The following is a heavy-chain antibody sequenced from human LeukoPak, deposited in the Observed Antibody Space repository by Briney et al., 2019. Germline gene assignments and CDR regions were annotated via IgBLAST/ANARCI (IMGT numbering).Heavy chain of an antibody. CDR2: IKSKGDGETT. D-gene: IGHD3-10*01. CDR1: GFTFRNAW. Sequence: GGSLRLSCAASGFTFRNAWMSWVRQAPGKGLEWVGRIKSKGDGETTDSAAPAKGRFTMSRDDSEAILYLQMNALKAEDTAVYYCATDLGLTMIRGVIVNWGQGALVTVSS. CDR3: ATDLGLTMIRGVIVN. V-gene: IGHV3-15*01. J-gene: IGHJ4*02.